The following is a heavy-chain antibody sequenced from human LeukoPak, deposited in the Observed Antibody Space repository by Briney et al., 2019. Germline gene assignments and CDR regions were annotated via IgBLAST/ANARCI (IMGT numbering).Heavy chain of an antibody. Sequence: PSETLSLTCTVSGGSISSSSYYWGWIRQPPGKGLEWIGSIYYSGSTYYNPSLKSRVTISVDTSKNQFSLKLSSVTAADTAVYYCARHGTPRWLVPPYYYYYMDVWGKGTTVTVSS. CDR2: IYYSGST. J-gene: IGHJ6*03. CDR1: GGSISSSSYY. CDR3: ARHGTPRWLVPPYYYYYMDV. D-gene: IGHD6-19*01. V-gene: IGHV4-39*01.